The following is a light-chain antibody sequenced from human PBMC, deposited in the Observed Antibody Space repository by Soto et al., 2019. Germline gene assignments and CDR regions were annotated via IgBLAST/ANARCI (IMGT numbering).Light chain of an antibody. CDR3: MQSLQTWT. Sequence: DIVMTQSPLSLPVTPGESASISCRSSQSLLHSDGYNYLEWYVQKPGQSPQLLIYLTSHRASGVPDRFSGSGSGTDFSLQITRVEADDVGVYYCMQSLQTWTFGQGTKVEI. J-gene: IGKJ1*01. V-gene: IGKV2-28*01. CDR1: QSLLHSDGYNY. CDR2: LTS.